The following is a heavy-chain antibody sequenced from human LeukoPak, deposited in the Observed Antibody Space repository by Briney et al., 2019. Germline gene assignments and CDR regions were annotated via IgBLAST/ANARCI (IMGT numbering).Heavy chain of an antibody. J-gene: IGHJ4*02. Sequence: SETLSLTCTVSGGSISGYYWSWIRQSPGKGLEWIGYIYYSGSTNYNPSLKSRVTISVDTSKNQFSLKLSSVTAADTAVYYCATGRSYSRYFDYWGQGTLVTVSS. V-gene: IGHV4-59*01. CDR3: ATGRSYSRYFDY. D-gene: IGHD1-26*01. CDR2: IYYSGST. CDR1: GGSISGYY.